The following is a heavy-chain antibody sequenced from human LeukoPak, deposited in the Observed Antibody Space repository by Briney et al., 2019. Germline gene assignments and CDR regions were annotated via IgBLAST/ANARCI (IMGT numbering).Heavy chain of an antibody. V-gene: IGHV4-61*01. D-gene: IGHD3-10*01. CDR3: ARDLGYGSGSYYFDS. CDR2: IYYSGST. J-gene: IGHJ4*02. CDR1: GGSVRSGSCY. Sequence: SETLSLTCTVSGGSVRSGSCYWSWIRQPPGKELEWVGYIYYSGSTTYNPSLKSRVTISVDTSKNQFSLKLSSVPAADTAVYYCARDLGYGSGSYYFDSWGQGALVTVSS.